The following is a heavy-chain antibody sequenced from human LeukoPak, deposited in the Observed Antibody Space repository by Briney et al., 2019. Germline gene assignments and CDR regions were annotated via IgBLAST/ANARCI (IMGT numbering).Heavy chain of an antibody. CDR2: IYTSGSA. D-gene: IGHD1-7*01. CDR3: ARFTEIPELAEYGMDV. Sequence: PSETLSLTCTVSGGSISSGSYYWSWIRQPAGKGLEWIRRIYTSGSANYNPSLKSRVTISVDTSKNQFSLKLSSVTAADTAVYYCARFTEIPELAEYGMDVWGQGTTVTVSS. V-gene: IGHV4-61*02. J-gene: IGHJ6*02. CDR1: GGSISSGSYY.